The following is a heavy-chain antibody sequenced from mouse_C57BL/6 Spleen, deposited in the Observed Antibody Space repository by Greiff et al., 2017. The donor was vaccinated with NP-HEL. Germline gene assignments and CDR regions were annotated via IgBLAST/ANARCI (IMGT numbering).Heavy chain of an antibody. J-gene: IGHJ3*01. CDR2: ISYDGSN. CDR1: GYSITSGYY. D-gene: IGHD2-3*01. V-gene: IGHV3-6*01. CDR3: ARVRVYDAWFAY. Sequence: EVQLVESGPGLVKPSQSLSLTCSVTGYSITSGYYWNWIRQFPGNKLEWMGYISYDGSNNYNPSLKNRISITRDTSKNQFFLKLNSVTTEDTATYYCARVRVYDAWFAYWGQGTLVTVSA.